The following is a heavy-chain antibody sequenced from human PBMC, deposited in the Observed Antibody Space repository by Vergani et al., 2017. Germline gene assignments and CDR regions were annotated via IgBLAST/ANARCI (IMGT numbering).Heavy chain of an antibody. CDR2: INHSGST. Sequence: QVQLQESGPGLVKPSETLSLTCTVSGGSISSYYWSWIRQPPGKGLEWIGEINHSGSTNYNPSLKSRVTISVDTSKNQFSLKLSSVTAADTAVYYCARGKNSSGWYAGFDYWGQGTLVTVSS. CDR1: GGSISSYY. J-gene: IGHJ4*02. CDR3: ARGKNSSGWYAGFDY. D-gene: IGHD6-19*01. V-gene: IGHV4-59*12.